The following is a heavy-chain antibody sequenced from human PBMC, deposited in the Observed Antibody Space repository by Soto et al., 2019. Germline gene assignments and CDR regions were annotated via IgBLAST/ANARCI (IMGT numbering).Heavy chain of an antibody. D-gene: IGHD3-3*01. V-gene: IGHV1-18*01. J-gene: IGHJ6*02. Sequence: ASVKVSCKASGYTFTSYGISWVRQAPGQGLEWMGWISAYNGNTNYAQKLQGRVTMTTDTSTSTAYMELRSLRSDDTAVYYCARTSTIFGVVITAYYYYYGMDVWGQGTTVTVSS. CDR2: ISAYNGNT. CDR3: ARTSTIFGVVITAYYYYYGMDV. CDR1: GYTFTSYG.